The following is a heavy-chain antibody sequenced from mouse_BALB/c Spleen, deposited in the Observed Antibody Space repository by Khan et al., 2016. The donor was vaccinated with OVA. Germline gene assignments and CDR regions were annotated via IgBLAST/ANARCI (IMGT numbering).Heavy chain of an antibody. CDR2: ISSSGST. J-gene: IGHJ4*01. CDR1: GYSITRDYA. D-gene: IGHD2-3*01. Sequence: DVQLQESGPGLVKPSQSLSLTCTVTGYSITRDYAWNWIRQFPGNKLEWMGYISSSGSTNYNPALKSRISITRDTSKNQFFLQWNSVTTEDTATYYCARDGSRYNYAMDYWGQGTSVTVAS. V-gene: IGHV3-2*02. CDR3: ARDGSRYNYAMDY.